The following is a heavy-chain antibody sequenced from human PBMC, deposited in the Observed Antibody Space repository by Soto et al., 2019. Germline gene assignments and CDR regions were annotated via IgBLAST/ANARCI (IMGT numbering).Heavy chain of an antibody. CDR2: MSGDGRT. V-gene: IGHV3-23*01. J-gene: IGHJ4*02. Sequence: GGSLRLSCAASGFTFSSYAMSWVRQAPGKGLEWVSVMSGDGRTRYALSVTGRFTISRDNSKNTLYLQMRSLRAEDAAAYYCVKWHTSNFDSLPFTGFDFWGQGTQVTVSS. D-gene: IGHD3-22*01. CDR3: VKWHTSNFDSLPFTGFDF. CDR1: GFTFSSYA.